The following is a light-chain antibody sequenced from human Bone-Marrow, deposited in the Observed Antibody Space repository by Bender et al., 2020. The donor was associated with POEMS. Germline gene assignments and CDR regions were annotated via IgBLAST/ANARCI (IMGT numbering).Light chain of an antibody. CDR2: DVS. CDR3: SSYTSSSVQ. CDR1: SSDIGTYDY. J-gene: IGLJ3*02. Sequence: QSALTQPASVSGSPGQSITISCTGTSSDIGTYDYVSWYQQHPGKAPKLMIYDVSNRPSGVSLRFSGSKSGNTASLTISGLQAEDEADYYCSSYTSSSVQFGGGTKVTVL. V-gene: IGLV2-14*03.